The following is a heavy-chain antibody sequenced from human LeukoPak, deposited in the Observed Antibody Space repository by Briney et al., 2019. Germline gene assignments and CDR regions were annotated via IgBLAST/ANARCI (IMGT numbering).Heavy chain of an antibody. D-gene: IGHD3-22*01. CDR3: ARMYYYDSSGYHGDAFDI. CDR2: IYYSGST. CDR1: GGSISSGGYY. V-gene: IGHV4-31*03. Sequence: SETRSLTCTVSGGSISSGGYYWSWIRQHPGKGLEWIGYIYYSGSTYYNPSLKSRVTISVDTSKNQFSLKLSSVTAADTAVYYCARMYYYDSSGYHGDAFDIWGQGTMVTVSS. J-gene: IGHJ3*02.